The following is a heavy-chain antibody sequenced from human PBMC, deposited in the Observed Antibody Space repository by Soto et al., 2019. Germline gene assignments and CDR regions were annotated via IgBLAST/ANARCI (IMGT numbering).Heavy chain of an antibody. J-gene: IGHJ4*02. V-gene: IGHV3-21*01. Sequence: EVHLVESGGGLVKPGGSLRLSCAAFGFTFSDYAMSWVRQAPGKGLEWVSSINTNSYYIYYGDSVKGRFTTSRDNAQNSLDLQMNSLRVEDTAVYYCGRRGPAVGVTGPSDYWGQGTLVIVSS. CDR3: GRRGPAVGVTGPSDY. CDR1: GFTFSDYA. D-gene: IGHD1-26*01. CDR2: INTNSYYI.